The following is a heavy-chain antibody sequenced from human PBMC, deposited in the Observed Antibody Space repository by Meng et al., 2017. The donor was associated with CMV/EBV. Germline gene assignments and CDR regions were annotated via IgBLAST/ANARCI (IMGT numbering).Heavy chain of an antibody. D-gene: IGHD3-22*01. CDR3: ARPYSGYYYPGFDY. J-gene: IGHJ4*02. Sequence: VQLVQLLAEGRRPWPSAKFSFKASGGTVTSYAIRWVRQVSGPGLEWMGGIIPNFGTANYAQKFQGRVTITAVESTSTAYMELSSLRSEDTAVYYCARPYSGYYYPGFDYWGQGTLVTVSS. V-gene: IGHV1-69*12. CDR1: GGTVTSYA. CDR2: IIPNFGTA.